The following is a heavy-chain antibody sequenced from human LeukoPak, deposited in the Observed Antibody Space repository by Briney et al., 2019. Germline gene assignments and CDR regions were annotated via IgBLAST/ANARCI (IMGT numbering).Heavy chain of an antibody. D-gene: IGHD6-6*01. J-gene: IGHJ6*03. CDR2: MNPNSGNT. V-gene: IGHV1-8*03. CDR1: GYTFTSYD. CDR3: ARSALQLVRGYYMDV. Sequence: ASVKVSCKASGYTFTSYDINWVRQATGQGLEWMGWMNPNSGNTGYAQKFQGRVTITRNTSISTAYMELSSLRSEDTAVYYCARSALQLVRGYYMDVWGKGTTVTVSS.